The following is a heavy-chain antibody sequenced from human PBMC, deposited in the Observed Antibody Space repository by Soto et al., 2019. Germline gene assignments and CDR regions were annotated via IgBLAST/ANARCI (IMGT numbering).Heavy chain of an antibody. Sequence: GGSLRLSCAASGFTFDDYAMHWVRQAPGKGLEWVSGISWNSGSIGYADSVKGRFTISRDNAKNSLYLQMNSLRAEDTALYYCAKGGLSGSGSYYVGFPLDTYYFDYWGQGTLVTVSS. V-gene: IGHV3-9*01. D-gene: IGHD3-10*01. CDR3: AKGGLSGSGSYYVGFPLDTYYFDY. CDR2: ISWNSGSI. J-gene: IGHJ4*02. CDR1: GFTFDDYA.